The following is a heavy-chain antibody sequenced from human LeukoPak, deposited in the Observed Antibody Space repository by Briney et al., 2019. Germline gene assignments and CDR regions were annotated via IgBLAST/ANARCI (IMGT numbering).Heavy chain of an antibody. J-gene: IGHJ5*02. CDR2: MNPNSGHT. Sequence: ASVKVSRKASGYTYTSYDINWVRQATGQGLEWMGWMNPNSGHTGYAQKFQGRVTITADESTSTACMELSSLRSEDTAVYYCARNPPSPYCRGGSCYGWFDPWGQGTLVTVSS. CDR1: GYTYTSYD. CDR3: ARNPPSPYCRGGSCYGWFDP. V-gene: IGHV1-8*03. D-gene: IGHD2-15*01.